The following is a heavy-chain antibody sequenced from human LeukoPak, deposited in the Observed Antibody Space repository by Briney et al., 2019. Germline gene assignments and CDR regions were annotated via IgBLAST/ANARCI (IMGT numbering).Heavy chain of an antibody. V-gene: IGHV3-7*01. CDR2: IKQDGGEK. CDR3: ARSGGLYGEYEAVIDV. CDR1: GFTFTNYW. Sequence: GGSLRLSCAASGFTFTNYWMSWVRQAPGKGLEWVANIKQDGGEKYYVDSVKGRFTISRDNAKNSLSLQMNSLRAEDTAVYYCARSGGLYGEYEAVIDVWGKGATVTISS. D-gene: IGHD4-17*01. J-gene: IGHJ6*03.